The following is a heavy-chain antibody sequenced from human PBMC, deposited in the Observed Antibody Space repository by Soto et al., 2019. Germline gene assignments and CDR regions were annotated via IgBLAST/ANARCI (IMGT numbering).Heavy chain of an antibody. V-gene: IGHV3-73*01. Sequence: PGGSLRLSCAASGFTFSGSGLHWVRQASGKGLEWFGRIESKPNSYATTYAASVKGRFTISRDDSKNTAYLQMNSLKTEDTAVYYCTRVESDSHDFWSGYYTSHWGQGTLVTVSS. J-gene: IGHJ4*02. CDR3: TRVESDSHDFWSGYYTSH. CDR2: IESKPNSYAT. D-gene: IGHD3-3*01. CDR1: GFTFSGSG.